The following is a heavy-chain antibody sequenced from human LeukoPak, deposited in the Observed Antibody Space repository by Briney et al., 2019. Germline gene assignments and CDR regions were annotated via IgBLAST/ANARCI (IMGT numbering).Heavy chain of an antibody. J-gene: IGHJ6*03. CDR2: ISSSSSYI. D-gene: IGHD3-10*01. V-gene: IGHV3-21*01. Sequence: GGSLRLSCAASGFTFSSYSMNWVRQAPGKGLEWVSPISSSSSYIYYADSVKGRFTISRDNAKNSLYLQMNSLRAEDTAVYYCARLGTYYYGSGGYYMDVWGKGTTVTVSS. CDR3: ARLGTYYYGSGGYYMDV. CDR1: GFTFSSYS.